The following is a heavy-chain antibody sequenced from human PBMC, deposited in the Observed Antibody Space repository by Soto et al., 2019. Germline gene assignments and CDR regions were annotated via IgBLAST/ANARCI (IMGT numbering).Heavy chain of an antibody. V-gene: IGHV3-74*01. J-gene: IGHJ5*02. D-gene: IGHD3-3*01. CDR3: ARELFLEWLWAFDP. CDR2: INSDGSST. CDR1: GFTFSSYW. Sequence: QPGGSLRLSCAAPGFTFSSYWMHWVRQAPGKGLVWVSRINSDGSSTSYADSVKGRFTISRDNAKNTLYLQMNSLRAEDTAVYYCARELFLEWLWAFDPWGQGTLVTVSS.